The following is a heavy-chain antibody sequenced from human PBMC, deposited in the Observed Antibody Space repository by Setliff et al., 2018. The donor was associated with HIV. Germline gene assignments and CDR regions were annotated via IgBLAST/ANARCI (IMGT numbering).Heavy chain of an antibody. CDR2: IYGGAST. J-gene: IGHJ4*02. D-gene: IGHD6-13*01. CDR1: GFTFSNFA. Sequence: PGGSLRLSCAASGFTFSNFAMSWVRQAPGKGLEWLSTIYGGASTYYADSVKGRFTISRDNSKNTIFLQMNGLRGDDTAIYYCVRDTEVSSSWSFDYWGQGTLVTVSS. V-gene: IGHV3-23*01. CDR3: VRDTEVSSSWSFDY.